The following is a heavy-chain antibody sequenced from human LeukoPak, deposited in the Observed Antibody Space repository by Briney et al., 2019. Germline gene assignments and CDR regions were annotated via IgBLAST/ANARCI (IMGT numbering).Heavy chain of an antibody. J-gene: IGHJ5*02. Sequence: SETLSLTCTVSGGSISSYYWSWIRQPPGKGLEWIGYIYYSGSPNYNPSLKSRVTISVDTSKNQFSLKLSSVTAADTAVYYCARLKWLRINWFDPWGQGTLVTVSS. CDR3: ARLKWLRINWFDP. V-gene: IGHV4-59*08. CDR2: IYYSGSP. CDR1: GGSISSYY. D-gene: IGHD5-12*01.